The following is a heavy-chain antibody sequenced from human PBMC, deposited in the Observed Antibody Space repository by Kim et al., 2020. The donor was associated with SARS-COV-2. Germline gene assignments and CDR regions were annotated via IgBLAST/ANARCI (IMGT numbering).Heavy chain of an antibody. CDR1: GYTFTGYY. Sequence: ASVKVSCKASGYTFTGYYMHWVRQAPGQGLEWMGWINPNSGGTNYAQKFQGWVTMTRDTSISTAYMELSRLRSDDTAVYYCARDLDDYVWGSYGFDYRGQGTLVTVSS. V-gene: IGHV1-2*04. J-gene: IGHJ4*02. CDR3: ARDLDDYVWGSYGFDY. D-gene: IGHD3-16*01. CDR2: INPNSGGT.